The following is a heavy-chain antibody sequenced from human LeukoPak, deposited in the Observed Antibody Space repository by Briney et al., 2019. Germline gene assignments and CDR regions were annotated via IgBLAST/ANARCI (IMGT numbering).Heavy chain of an antibody. CDR2: ISSSTEAI. J-gene: IGHJ6*03. Sequence: VSYISSSTEAIYCAYSVKGRFTISRDNAKNSLYLQMNSLGAEDTAVYYCARTNYMDVWGKGTTVTVSS. CDR3: ARTNYMDV. V-gene: IGHV3-48*01.